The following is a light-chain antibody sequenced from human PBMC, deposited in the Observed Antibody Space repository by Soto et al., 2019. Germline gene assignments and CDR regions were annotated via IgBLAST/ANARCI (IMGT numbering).Light chain of an antibody. V-gene: IGKV3-20*01. CDR1: QSVSASQ. Sequence: EPVLTQSPGTLSLSPGERATLSCRTSQSVSASQLAWYQQKPGQAPRLLIYGISKRAAGIPDRFTGSGSGTDFTLTIDGLEPEDFAVYYCQESPRTFGQGTKVDIK. CDR3: QESPRT. J-gene: IGKJ1*01. CDR2: GIS.